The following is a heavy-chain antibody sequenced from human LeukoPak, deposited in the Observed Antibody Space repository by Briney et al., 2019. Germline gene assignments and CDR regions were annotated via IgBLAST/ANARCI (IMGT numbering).Heavy chain of an antibody. CDR1: GGSISSSSYY. CDR2: IYYSGST. Sequence: SETLSLTCTVSGGSISSSSYYWGWIRQPPGKGLEWIGSIYYSGSTYYNPSLKSRVTISVDTSKKRFSLKLSSVTAADTAVYYCVTYYFDSSGPKKNYWGQGTLVTVSS. J-gene: IGHJ4*02. D-gene: IGHD3-22*01. CDR3: VTYYFDSSGPKKNY. V-gene: IGHV4-39*01.